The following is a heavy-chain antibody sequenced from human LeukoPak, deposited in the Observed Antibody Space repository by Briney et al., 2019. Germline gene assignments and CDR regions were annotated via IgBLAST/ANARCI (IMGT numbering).Heavy chain of an antibody. CDR1: GFTFSSYA. Sequence: GGSLRLSCAASGFTFSSYAMHSVRQAPGKGLEYVSAISSNGGSTYYANSAKGRFTISRDNSKNTLFLQMGSLRAEDMAVYYCARGGSIAARPIDYWGQGTLVTVSS. CDR3: ARGGSIAARPIDY. J-gene: IGHJ4*02. CDR2: ISSNGGST. V-gene: IGHV3-64*01. D-gene: IGHD6-6*01.